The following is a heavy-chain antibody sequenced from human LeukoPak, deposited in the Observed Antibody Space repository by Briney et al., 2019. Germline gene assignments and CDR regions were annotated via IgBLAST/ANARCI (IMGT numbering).Heavy chain of an antibody. CDR1: GGSISSSSYY. CDR3: ARGGEDDSSSFRRRRNWFDP. D-gene: IGHD6-13*01. V-gene: IGHV4-39*07. CDR2: IYYSGST. J-gene: IGHJ5*02. Sequence: NPSETLSLTCTVSGGSISSSSYYWGWIRQPPGKGLEWIGSIYYSGSTYYNPSLKSRVTISVDTSKNQFSLKLSSVTAADTAVYYCARGGEDDSSSFRRRRNWFDPWGQGTLVTVSS.